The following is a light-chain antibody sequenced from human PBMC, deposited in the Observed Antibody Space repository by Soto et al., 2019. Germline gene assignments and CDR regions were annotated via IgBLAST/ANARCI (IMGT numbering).Light chain of an antibody. J-gene: IGLJ2*01. Sequence: QPVLTQSPSASASLGASVKLTCTLRSGHSSYAIAWHQKQPGKGPRYLMDLNNDGSHTKGDGIPDRFSGSSSGDDRYLIISSLQSEDVAHYYFQRWGTGFPCFGGVTKLAVL. CDR1: SGHSSYA. CDR2: LNNDGSH. CDR3: QRWGTGFPC. V-gene: IGLV4-69*01.